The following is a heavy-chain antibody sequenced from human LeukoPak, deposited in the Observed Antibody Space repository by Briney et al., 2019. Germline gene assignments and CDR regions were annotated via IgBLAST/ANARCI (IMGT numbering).Heavy chain of an antibody. CDR2: IYTSGST. D-gene: IGHD6-6*01. CDR1: GGSISTGSYY. CDR3: ARVEAGSSGFDY. V-gene: IGHV4-61*02. J-gene: IGHJ4*02. Sequence: SQTLSLTCTVSGGSISTGSYYWSWIRQPAGKGLEWIGRIYTSGSTNYNPSLKSRVTISVDTSKNQFSLKLSSVTATDTAVYYCARVEAGSSGFDYWGQGTLVTVSS.